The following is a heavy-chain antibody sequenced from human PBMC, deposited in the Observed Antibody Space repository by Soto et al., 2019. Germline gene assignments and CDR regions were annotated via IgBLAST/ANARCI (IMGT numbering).Heavy chain of an antibody. CDR3: ARGNGAARRVY. J-gene: IGHJ4*02. Sequence: PSETLSLTCTVSGGSISSYYWSWIRQPPGKGLEWIGYIYYSGSTNYNPSLKSRVTISVDTSKNQFSLKLSSVTAADTAVYYCARGNGAARRVYWGQGTLVTVSS. CDR1: GGSISSYY. D-gene: IGHD6-6*01. V-gene: IGHV4-59*01. CDR2: IYYSGST.